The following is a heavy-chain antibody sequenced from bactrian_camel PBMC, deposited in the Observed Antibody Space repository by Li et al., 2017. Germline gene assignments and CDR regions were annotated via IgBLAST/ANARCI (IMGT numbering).Heavy chain of an antibody. CDR1: GYTVSPNY. CDR3: TARGDSYGY. D-gene: IGHD4*01. J-gene: IGHJ4*01. Sequence: VQLVESGGGSVQAGGSLRLSCATSGYTVSPNYMAWFRQAPGKEREGVATIGSDGGGTVYHNSVKGRFTISQDTFRNMLYLQMNNLKPEDTALYYCTARGDSYGYWGQGTQVTVS. CDR2: IGSDGGGT. V-gene: IGHV3S40*01.